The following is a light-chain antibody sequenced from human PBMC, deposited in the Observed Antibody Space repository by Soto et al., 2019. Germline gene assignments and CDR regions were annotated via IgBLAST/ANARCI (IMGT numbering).Light chain of an antibody. Sequence: QSALTQPVSVSGSPGQSITISCTGTSSDVGGYDFVSWYQHHPGKAPRLMIYDVSHRPSGVSDRFSASKSGNTASLTISGLLAEDEADYYCSSYTSISTYVFGTGTKLTVL. CDR3: SSYTSISTYV. J-gene: IGLJ1*01. CDR2: DVS. CDR1: SSDVGGYDF. V-gene: IGLV2-14*03.